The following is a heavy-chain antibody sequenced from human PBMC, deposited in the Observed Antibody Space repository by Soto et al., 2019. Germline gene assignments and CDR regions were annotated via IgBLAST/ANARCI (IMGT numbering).Heavy chain of an antibody. CDR2: ISHSGST. V-gene: IGHV4-31*03. D-gene: IGHD5-18*01. CDR3: AREYTYGSNFFDC. Sequence: QVQLQASGPGLVKPSQTLSLTCTVSGGSISSAAYYWSWIRQHPGKGLEWIGYISHSGSTYYTPSLKSRVIISADTSKTQFSLNLTSVTAADTAVYYCAREYTYGSNFFDCWGQGALVTVTS. CDR1: GGSISSAAYY. J-gene: IGHJ4*02.